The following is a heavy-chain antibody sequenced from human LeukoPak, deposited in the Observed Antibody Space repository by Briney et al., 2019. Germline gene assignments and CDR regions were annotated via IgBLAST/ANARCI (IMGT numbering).Heavy chain of an antibody. CDR3: AKDGGSNSYWYFDL. J-gene: IGHJ2*01. D-gene: IGHD1-26*01. Sequence: GGSQRLSCAASRFIFSNYVMHWVRQAPGKGLEWVAVIAHDGSQTYYSDSVKGRFTISRDNSKNTLYLQMSSLRAEDTAVYFCAKDGGSNSYWYFDLWGRGTLVTVSS. V-gene: IGHV3-30*04. CDR2: IAHDGSQT. CDR1: RFIFSNYV.